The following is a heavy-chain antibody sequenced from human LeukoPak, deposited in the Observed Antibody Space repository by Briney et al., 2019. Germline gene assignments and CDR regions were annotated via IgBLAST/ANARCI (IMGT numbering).Heavy chain of an antibody. Sequence: PGGSLRLSRAASGFTFSTYSMHWVRQAPGKGLEWVSSIISSGSNIYYTGSVRGRFTVSRDNAKNSLYLQMSSLRPEDTAVYYCAGGSLRDLKITWGQGTLVTVSS. J-gene: IGHJ5*02. D-gene: IGHD5-24*01. V-gene: IGHV3-21*06. CDR2: IISSGSNI. CDR1: GFTFSTYS. CDR3: AGGSLRDLKIT.